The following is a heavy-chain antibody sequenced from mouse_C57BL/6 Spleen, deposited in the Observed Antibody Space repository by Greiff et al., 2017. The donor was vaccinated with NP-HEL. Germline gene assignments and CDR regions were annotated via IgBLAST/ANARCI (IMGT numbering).Heavy chain of an antibody. J-gene: IGHJ4*01. CDR3: AKEDLYAMDY. V-gene: IGHV1-7*01. Sequence: VQLQQSGAELAKPGASVKLSCKASGYTFTSYWMHWVKQRPGQGLEWIGYINPSSGYTKYTQKFKDKATLTVDKSSSTAYMQLSSLTYEDSAVYYCAKEDLYAMDYWGQGTSVTVSS. CDR2: INPSSGYT. CDR1: GYTFTSYW.